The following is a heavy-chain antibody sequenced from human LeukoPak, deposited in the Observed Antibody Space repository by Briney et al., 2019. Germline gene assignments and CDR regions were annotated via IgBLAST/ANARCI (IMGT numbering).Heavy chain of an antibody. Sequence: GGSLILSCAASGFTFSDYYMSWIRPAPGKGLEWVSYISSSGSTIYYADSVKGRFTISRDNAKNSLYLQMNSLRAEDTAVYYCARRPAYCGGDCYSGWFDPWGQGTLVTVSS. CDR2: ISSSGSTI. CDR3: ARRPAYCGGDCYSGWFDP. J-gene: IGHJ5*02. V-gene: IGHV3-11*01. CDR1: GFTFSDYY. D-gene: IGHD2-21*02.